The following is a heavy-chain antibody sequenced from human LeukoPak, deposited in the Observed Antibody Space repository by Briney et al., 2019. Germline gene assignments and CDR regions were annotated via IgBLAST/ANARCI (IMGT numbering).Heavy chain of an antibody. CDR2: ISSGSSTI. V-gene: IGHV3-48*01. D-gene: IGHD2-15*01. Sequence: GGSLRLSCEASGFSFSSYSMNWVRQAPGKGLEWISYISSGSSTIFYADSLKGRFTISRDNAKNSLYLQMNSLRAEDTAVYYCASDCSGGSLRYWGQGTLVTVSS. J-gene: IGHJ4*02. CDR3: ASDCSGGSLRY. CDR1: GFSFSSYS.